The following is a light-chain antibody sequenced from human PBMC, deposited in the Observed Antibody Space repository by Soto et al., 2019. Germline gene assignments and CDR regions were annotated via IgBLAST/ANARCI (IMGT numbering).Light chain of an antibody. CDR2: GAS. CDR1: QSVTSNY. V-gene: IGKV3-20*01. Sequence: EIVLTQSPGTLSLSPGERATLSCGASQSVTSNYLAWYQQKPGQAPRLLIFGASTRATGIPDRFSGSGSGTDFTLTISRLEPEDFAVYYCQQYNNWPPWYTFGQGTKLEMK. J-gene: IGKJ2*01. CDR3: QQYNNWPPWYT.